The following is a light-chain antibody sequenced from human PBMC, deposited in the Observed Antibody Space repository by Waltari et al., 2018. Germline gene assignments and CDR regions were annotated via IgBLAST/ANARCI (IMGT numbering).Light chain of an antibody. CDR3: LAWDTSTFFV. Sequence: SFDLTQPPSVSVSPGQTASITCSGDNLGDKYVSWYQQKPGLSPVLVIYEDNKRPSGIPERFSGSNSGNSATLTISGTQSMDEADYYCLAWDTSTFFVFGTGTRVTVL. J-gene: IGLJ1*01. V-gene: IGLV3-1*01. CDR2: EDN. CDR1: NLGDKY.